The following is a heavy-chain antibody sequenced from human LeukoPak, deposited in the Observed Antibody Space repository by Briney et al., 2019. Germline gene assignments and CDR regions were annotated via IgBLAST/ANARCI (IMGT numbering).Heavy chain of an antibody. D-gene: IGHD3-10*01. J-gene: IGHJ4*02. CDR3: ARDLSGSLYFDY. Sequence: SETLSLTCSVSGASISPYYWNWIRQPAGKGLEWIGRLYPSGSSDYNTSLKSRASISVGTSNNQFSLRVTSVTAADTAIYYCARDLSGSLYFDYWGQGILVTVSA. CDR1: GASISPYY. V-gene: IGHV4-4*07. CDR2: LYPSGSS.